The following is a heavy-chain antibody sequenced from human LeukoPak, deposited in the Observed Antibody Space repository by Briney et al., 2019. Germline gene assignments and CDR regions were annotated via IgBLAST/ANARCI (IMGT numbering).Heavy chain of an antibody. D-gene: IGHD1-1*01. CDR1: GFTFSDYY. CDR3: TRSSWNDVAFDI. Sequence: GGSLRLSCAASGFTFSDYYMSWIRQAPGKGLEWVSYISSSGSTIYYADSVKGRFTISRDNAKNSLYLQMNSLRAEDTAVYYCTRSSWNDVAFDIRGQGTMATVSS. V-gene: IGHV3-11*01. CDR2: ISSSGSTI. J-gene: IGHJ3*02.